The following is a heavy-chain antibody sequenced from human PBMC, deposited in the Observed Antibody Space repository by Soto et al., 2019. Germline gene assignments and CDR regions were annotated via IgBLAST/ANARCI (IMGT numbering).Heavy chain of an antibody. V-gene: IGHV3-53*01. CDR2: VDTGGST. CDR1: GFTVSVNY. D-gene: IGHD3-10*01. J-gene: IGHJ6*02. Sequence: GGSLRLSCAASGFTVSVNYMSWVRQAPGKGLEWVSVVDTGGSTYCADSVKGRFTISRDNSKNTLYLQMNSLRVGDTAVYYCARDQFYGSASSNYIYQYYYGMDVWGQGTTVTVS. CDR3: ARDQFYGSASSNYIYQYYYGMDV.